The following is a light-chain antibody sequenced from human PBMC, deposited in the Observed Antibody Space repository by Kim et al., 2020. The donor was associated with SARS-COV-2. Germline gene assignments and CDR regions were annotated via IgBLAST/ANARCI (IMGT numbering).Light chain of an antibody. CDR1: SSSVGDYP. CDR3: ATWDDSLYGRV. V-gene: IGLV1-44*01. CDR2: GDD. Sequence: GQRGTIACSGSSSSVGDYPVSWYQQLPGMAPKLIIYGDDQRPSGVPDRFSGAKAGTSASLAISGLQPGDDGDYFCATWDDSLYGRVFGGGTKLTVL. J-gene: IGLJ3*02.